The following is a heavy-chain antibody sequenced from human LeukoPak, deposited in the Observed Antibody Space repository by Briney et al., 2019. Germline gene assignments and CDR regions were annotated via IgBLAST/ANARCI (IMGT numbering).Heavy chain of an antibody. CDR3: ARVTYYYDSSGYYLDY. CDR2: IYYSGST. V-gene: IGHV4-61*01. D-gene: IGHD3-22*01. CDR1: GGSVSSGSYY. Sequence: SETLSLTCTVSGGSVSSGSYYWSWIRQPPGKGLEWIGYIYYSGSTNYNPSLKSRVTISVDTSKNQFSLKLSSVTAADTAVYYCARVTYYYDSSGYYLDYWAREPWSPSPQ. J-gene: IGHJ4*02.